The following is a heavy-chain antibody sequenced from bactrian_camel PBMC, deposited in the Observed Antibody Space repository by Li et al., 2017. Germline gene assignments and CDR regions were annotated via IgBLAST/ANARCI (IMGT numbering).Heavy chain of an antibody. CDR3: AAGHGGKYGGSWSLDARGFDY. Sequence: HVQLVESGGGSVQAGGSLRLSCAASGYTYSTNCMGWFRQAPGKEREGVAARYTLGVDAYWPYYADSVKGRFTDSLDKAKNTMFLRMNDLKPEDTGTYYCAAGHGGKYGGSWSLDARGFDYWGLGTQVTVS. V-gene: IGHV3S1*01. CDR2: RYTLGVDA. CDR1: GYTYSTNC. D-gene: IGHD6*01. J-gene: IGHJ4*01.